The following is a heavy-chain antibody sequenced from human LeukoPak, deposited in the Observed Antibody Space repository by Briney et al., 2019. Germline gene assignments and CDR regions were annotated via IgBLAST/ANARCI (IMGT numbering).Heavy chain of an antibody. J-gene: IGHJ4*02. CDR1: GGTFSSYA. D-gene: IGHD5-12*01. V-gene: IGHV1-69*05. Sequence: SVKVSCKASGGTFSSYAISWVRQAPGQGLEWMGGIIPIFGTANYAQKFQGRVTITTDESTSTAYMELSSLRSDDTAVYYCARADIVATSFDYWGQGTLVTVSS. CDR3: ARADIVATSFDY. CDR2: IIPIFGTA.